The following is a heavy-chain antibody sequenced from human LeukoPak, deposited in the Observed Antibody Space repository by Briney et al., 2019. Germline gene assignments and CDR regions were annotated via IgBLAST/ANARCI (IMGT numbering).Heavy chain of an antibody. CDR1: GGSISSYY. J-gene: IGHJ4*02. D-gene: IGHD1-1*01. CDR3: ATSPGTGFTHFFDY. V-gene: IGHV4-4*07. CDR2: IYTSGST. Sequence: SETLSLTCTVSGGSISSYYWSWIRQPAGKGLEWIGRIYTSGSTNYNPSLKSRVTMSVDTSKNQFSLKLSTVTAADTAVYYCATSPGTGFTHFFDYWGQGTLVTVS.